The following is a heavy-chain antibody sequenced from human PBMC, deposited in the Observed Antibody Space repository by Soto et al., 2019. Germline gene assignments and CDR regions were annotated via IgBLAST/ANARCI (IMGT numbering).Heavy chain of an antibody. CDR2: VSPNGIP. J-gene: IGHJ5*01. Sequence: QLQLQESGPGLVKPSETLSLTCTVSGGSIHTRGYFWGWFRQPPGKGLDWIEHVSPNGIPGYNTSLRGRILVSAYASMNQFSLEMTSVTASDLGLYYCVYYTDCWYLGGDSWGQGTMVIVSS. V-gene: IGHV4-39*01. CDR3: VYYTDCWYLGGDS. D-gene: IGHD3-3*01. CDR1: GGSIHTRGYF.